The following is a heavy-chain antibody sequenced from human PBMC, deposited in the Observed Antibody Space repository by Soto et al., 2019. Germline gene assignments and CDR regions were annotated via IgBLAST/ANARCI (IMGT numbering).Heavy chain of an antibody. J-gene: IGHJ1*01. Sequence: GGSLRLSCAASGFTFSNYAMSWVRQAPGKGLECVSSISANGITTYYADSVKGRFTISRDNSKNTVYVQMNTLRPEDTAMYYCAKDGQWLVVTDFQHWGQGTLVTVSS. V-gene: IGHV3-23*01. CDR1: GFTFSNYA. CDR3: AKDGQWLVVTDFQH. D-gene: IGHD6-19*01. CDR2: ISANGITT.